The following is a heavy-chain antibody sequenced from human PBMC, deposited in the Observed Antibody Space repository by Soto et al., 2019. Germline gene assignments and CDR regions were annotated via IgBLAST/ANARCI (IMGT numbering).Heavy chain of an antibody. V-gene: IGHV1-69*11. Sequence: SVKVSCKASGGIFSSSGFSWVRQAPGQGLEWMGMIVPSLDTTNYAQKFQARVTITADEVTSTAYMELRSLRSEDTAVYYCARWPQPRYTADPYAVDVWGQGTRVTVSS. CDR3: ARWPQPRYTADPYAVDV. D-gene: IGHD3-16*02. CDR1: GGIFSSSG. J-gene: IGHJ6*02. CDR2: IVPSLDTT.